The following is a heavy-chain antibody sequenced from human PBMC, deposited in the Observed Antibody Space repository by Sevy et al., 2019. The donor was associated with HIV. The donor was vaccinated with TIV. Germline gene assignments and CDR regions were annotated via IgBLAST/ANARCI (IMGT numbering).Heavy chain of an antibody. CDR3: ARDPGARYAQQLVPYYFDY. V-gene: IGHV3-33*01. Sequence: GGSLRLSCAASGFTFSSYGMHWVRQAPGKGLEWVAVIWYDGSNKYYADSVKGRFTISRDNSKNPLYLQMNSLRAEDTAVYYCARDPGARYAQQLVPYYFDYWGQGTLVTVSS. CDR2: IWYDGSNK. CDR1: GFTFSSYG. D-gene: IGHD6-13*01. J-gene: IGHJ4*02.